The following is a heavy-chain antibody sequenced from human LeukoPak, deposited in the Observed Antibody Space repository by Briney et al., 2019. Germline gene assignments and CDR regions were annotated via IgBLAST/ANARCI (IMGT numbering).Heavy chain of an antibody. CDR1: EPTFNNYA. J-gene: IGHJ6*03. CDR3: AKVPVIWGYYYYYYMDV. D-gene: IGHD3-16*01. V-gene: IGHV3-30*02. Sequence: SGGSLRLSCAASEPTFNNYAMTWVRQAPGKGLEWVAFIRYDGSNKYYADSVKGRFTISRDNSKNTLYLQMNSLRAEDTAVYYCAKVPVIWGYYYYYYMDVWGKGTTVTVSS. CDR2: IRYDGSNK.